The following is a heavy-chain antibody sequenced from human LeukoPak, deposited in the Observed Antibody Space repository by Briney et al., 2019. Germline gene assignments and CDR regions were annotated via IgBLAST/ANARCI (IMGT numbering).Heavy chain of an antibody. V-gene: IGHV3-21*04. Sequence: GSLRLSCAASGFTFSSYSMNWVRQAPGQGLEWVSSISSSSSYIYYADSVKGRFTISRDNAKNSLYLQMNSLRVEDTALYHCAREKDGSGSYYMSGFDYWGQGTLVTVSS. J-gene: IGHJ4*02. CDR2: ISSSSSYI. CDR3: AREKDGSGSYYMSGFDY. D-gene: IGHD3-10*01. CDR1: GFTFSSYS.